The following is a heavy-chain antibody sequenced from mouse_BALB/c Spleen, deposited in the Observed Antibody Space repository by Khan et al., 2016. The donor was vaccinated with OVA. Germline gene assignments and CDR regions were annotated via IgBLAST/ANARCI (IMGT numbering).Heavy chain of an antibody. J-gene: IGHJ2*01. V-gene: IGHV1-77*01. Sequence: VQLQESGPELVKPGASVKMSCKASGYIFTDFVINWMKQRTGQGLEWIGQIYPGDNSTYYNEKFKGRATLTADKSSNTVYMHLSSLTSEDSAVFFCSRSGYGSLVYWGQGTTLTVSS. CDR1: GYIFTDFV. CDR3: SRSGYGSLVY. D-gene: IGHD1-1*01. CDR2: IYPGDNST.